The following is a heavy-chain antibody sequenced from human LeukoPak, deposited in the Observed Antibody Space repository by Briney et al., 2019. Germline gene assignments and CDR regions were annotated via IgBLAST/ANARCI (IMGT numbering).Heavy chain of an antibody. CDR1: GGSISSASYY. Sequence: SQTLSLTCTVSGGSISSASYYWSWIRQPAGKGLEWIGRIYTSGSTNYNPSLKSRVTISVDTSKNQFSLKLSSVTAADTAVYHCAMRERLAAAFDYWGQGTLVTVSS. CDR3: AMRERLAAAFDY. D-gene: IGHD6-13*01. J-gene: IGHJ4*02. V-gene: IGHV4-61*02. CDR2: IYTSGST.